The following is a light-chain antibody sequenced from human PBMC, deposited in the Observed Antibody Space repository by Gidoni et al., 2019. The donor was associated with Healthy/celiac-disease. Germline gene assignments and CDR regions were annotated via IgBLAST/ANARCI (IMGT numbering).Light chain of an antibody. CDR2: DAS. J-gene: IGKJ4*01. CDR1: QSISSY. CDR3: QQRTNWLT. Sequence: EIVLTQSPATLSLSPGESATLSCRASQSISSYLAWYQQKPGQAPRLLIYDASNRANCIPARFSGSGFGTDFTLTISSLEPEDFAVYYCQQRTNWLTFGGGTRVEI. V-gene: IGKV3-11*01.